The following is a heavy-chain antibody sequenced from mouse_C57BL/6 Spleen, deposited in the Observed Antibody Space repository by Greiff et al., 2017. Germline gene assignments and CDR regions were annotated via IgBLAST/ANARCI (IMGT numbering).Heavy chain of an antibody. CDR3: ARGAYYGNDWYFGV. Sequence: QVQLQQPGAELVKPGASVKMSCKASGYTFTSYWITWVKQRPGQGLEWIGDIYPGSGSTNYNEKFKSTATLTVDTSSSTAYMQLSSLTSEASAVYYCARGAYYGNDWYFGVRGTGTTVTVSS. D-gene: IGHD2-10*01. V-gene: IGHV1-55*01. CDR2: IYPGSGST. CDR1: GYTFTSYW. J-gene: IGHJ1*03.